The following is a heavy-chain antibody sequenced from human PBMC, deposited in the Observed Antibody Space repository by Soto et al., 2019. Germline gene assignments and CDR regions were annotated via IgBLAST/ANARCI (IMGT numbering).Heavy chain of an antibody. D-gene: IGHD6-19*01. CDR1: GFTFSSYA. J-gene: IGHJ5*02. CDR2: MSGSGGTT. CDR3: ARGTGGSSAWRPLDR. Sequence: GGSLRLSCAASGFTFSSYAMSWVRQAPGKGLEWVSIMSGSGGTTFYADSVKGRFTISRADSNNTVYLQMNSLRDEDTALYYCARGTGGSSAWRPLDRWGQGTLITVSS. V-gene: IGHV3-23*01.